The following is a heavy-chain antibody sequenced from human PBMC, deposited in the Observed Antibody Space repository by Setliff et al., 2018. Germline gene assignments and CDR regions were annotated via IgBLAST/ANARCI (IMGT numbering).Heavy chain of an antibody. Sequence: SETLSLTCTVSGGSISSSGYYWGWIRQPPGKGLEWIGSIYYRGSTYYNPSPKSRVTMSVDASKNQFSLKLSSVTAADTAAYYCARGDSSGYYYILFDFWGQGTLGTVS. D-gene: IGHD3-22*01. CDR2: IYYRGST. CDR1: GGSISSSGYY. V-gene: IGHV4-39*07. J-gene: IGHJ4*02. CDR3: ARGDSSGYYYILFDF.